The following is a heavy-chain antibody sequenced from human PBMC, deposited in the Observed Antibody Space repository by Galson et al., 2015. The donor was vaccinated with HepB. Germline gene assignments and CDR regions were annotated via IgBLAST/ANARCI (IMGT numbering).Heavy chain of an antibody. CDR3: AHSHASTFIAAAGTGWFDP. CDR1: GFSLSTSGVG. V-gene: IGHV2-5*02. Sequence: PALVKPTQTLTLTCTFSGFSLSTSGVGVGWIRQPPGKALEWLALIYWDDDKRYSPSLKSRLTITKDTSKNQVVLTMTNMDPVDTATYYCAHSHASTFIAAAGTGWFDPWGQGTLVTVSS. J-gene: IGHJ5*02. D-gene: IGHD6-13*01. CDR2: IYWDDDK.